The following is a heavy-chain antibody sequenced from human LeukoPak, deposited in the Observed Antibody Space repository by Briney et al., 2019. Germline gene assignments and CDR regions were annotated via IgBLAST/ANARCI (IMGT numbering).Heavy chain of an antibody. CDR1: GFTFSNCG. Sequence: GGSLRLSCAASGFTFSNCGMHWVRQAPGKGLEWVAFIKNDGTNKMTQEDGSNKDLHSVKGRITISRDNAKNSLYLQMNSLRVEDTALYYCARVRSVGGNPHAFNIWGQGTMVTVSS. J-gene: IGHJ3*02. V-gene: IGHV3-33*05. D-gene: IGHD4-23*01. CDR2: IKNDGTNK. CDR3: ARVRSVGGNPHAFNI.